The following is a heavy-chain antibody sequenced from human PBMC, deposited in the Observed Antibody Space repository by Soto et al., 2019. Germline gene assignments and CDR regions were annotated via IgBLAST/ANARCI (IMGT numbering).Heavy chain of an antibody. CDR3: ARDSEQLAPGTSYYYGMDV. D-gene: IGHD6-6*01. CDR1: GYSFTTYY. Sequence: QVQLVQSGAEVKKPGASVKISCKASGYSFTTYYIHWVRQAPGQGLEWMGIINPSGYITSYAQKFPGRVTMTRDTSTSTVYMELSSLRSEDTALYYCARDSEQLAPGTSYYYGMDVWGQGTTVTVSS. CDR2: INPSGYIT. V-gene: IGHV1-46*01. J-gene: IGHJ6*02.